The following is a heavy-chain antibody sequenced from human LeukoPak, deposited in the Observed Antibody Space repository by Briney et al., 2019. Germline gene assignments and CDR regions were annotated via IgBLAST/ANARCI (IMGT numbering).Heavy chain of an antibody. D-gene: IGHD3-10*01. V-gene: IGHV3-30*03. CDR1: GFTFSSYW. CDR2: ISKDGSDE. Sequence: PGGSLRLSCAASGFTFSSYWMSWVRQAPGKGLEWVAVISKDGSDEYYADSVKGRFTVSRDPSKNSLYLQMNNLRGEDTAIYYCARAAPVRGVTFFDYWGQGTLITVSS. J-gene: IGHJ4*02. CDR3: ARAAPVRGVTFFDY.